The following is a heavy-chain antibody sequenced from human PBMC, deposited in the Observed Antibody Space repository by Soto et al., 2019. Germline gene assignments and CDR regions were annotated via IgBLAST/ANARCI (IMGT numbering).Heavy chain of an antibody. Sequence: QVQLLQSVAEVKKPGSSVKVSCKASGDTFSSYAISWVRQAPGQGPEWLGGIIPNFGTANCAQKFQGRVMITADESTSTAYVALSSLRSDDRAVYYCAREADYGGNSEPVVAFDIWGQGTMVTVSS. V-gene: IGHV1-69*01. J-gene: IGHJ3*02. D-gene: IGHD4-17*01. CDR2: IIPNFGTA. CDR3: AREADYGGNSEPVVAFDI. CDR1: GDTFSSYA.